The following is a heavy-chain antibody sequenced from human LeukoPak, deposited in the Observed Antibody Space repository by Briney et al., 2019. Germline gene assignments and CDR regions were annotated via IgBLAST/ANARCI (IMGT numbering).Heavy chain of an antibody. CDR1: GGSFSGYY. CDR2: INHSGST. J-gene: IGHJ4*02. Sequence: PSETLSLTCAVYGGSFSGYYWSWIRQPPGKGLEWIGEINHSGSTNYNPSLKSRVTISVDTSKNQFSLKLSSVTAADTAVYYCARFRGEKRITIFRNPRGFDYWGQGTLVTVSS. CDR3: ARFRGEKRITIFRNPRGFDY. V-gene: IGHV4-34*01. D-gene: IGHD3-9*01.